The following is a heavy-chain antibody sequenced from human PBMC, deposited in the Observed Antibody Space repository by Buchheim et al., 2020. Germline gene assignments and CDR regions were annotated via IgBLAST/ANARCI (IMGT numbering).Heavy chain of an antibody. Sequence: EVQLVESGGGLVQPGGSLRLSCAASGFTVSSNYMSWVRQAPGKGLEWVSVIYSGGSRYYADSVKGRLLISRDNSKNTLYLPMNSLRAEDTAVYYCARFNRIAAYYFDYWGQGTL. D-gene: IGHD6-6*01. CDR2: IYSGGSR. CDR1: GFTVSSNY. V-gene: IGHV3-66*02. CDR3: ARFNRIAAYYFDY. J-gene: IGHJ4*02.